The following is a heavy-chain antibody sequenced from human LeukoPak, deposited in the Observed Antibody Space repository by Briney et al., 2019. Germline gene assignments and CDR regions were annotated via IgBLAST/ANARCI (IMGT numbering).Heavy chain of an antibody. CDR1: GFTFSSYD. CDR2: IGTAGDT. Sequence: PGGSLRLSCAASGFTFSSYDMHWVRQATGKGLEWVSAIGTAGDTYYPGSVKGRFTISRENAKNSLYLQMNSLRAGDTAVYYCARAFRYYDFWSGYPXXGLYYYYGMDVWGQGTTV. J-gene: IGHJ6*02. V-gene: IGHV3-13*01. D-gene: IGHD3-3*01. CDR3: ARAFRYYDFWSGYPXXGLYYYYGMDV.